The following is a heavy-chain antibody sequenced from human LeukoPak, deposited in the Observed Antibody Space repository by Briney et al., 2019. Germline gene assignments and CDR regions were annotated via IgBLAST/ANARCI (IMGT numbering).Heavy chain of an antibody. D-gene: IGHD5-12*01. Sequence: PGGSLRLSCVASGFAFSSSWMAWVRQAPGKGLEWVANMNLDGSTKNYVDSVRGRFTISRDNAKNSLYLQMNSLRVDDTAVYYCARDSGYSAFDYWGQGTPVIVSS. J-gene: IGHJ4*02. V-gene: IGHV3-7*05. CDR1: GFAFSSSW. CDR3: ARDSGYSAFDY. CDR2: MNLDGSTK.